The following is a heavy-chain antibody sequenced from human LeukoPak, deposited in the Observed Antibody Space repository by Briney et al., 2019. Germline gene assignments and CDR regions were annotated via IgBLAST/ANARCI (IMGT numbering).Heavy chain of an antibody. Sequence: PGGSLRLSCAASGFTFDDYAMHWVRQAPGKGLEWVSGISWNSGSIGYADSVKGRFTISRDNANNFLYLQMNSLRAEDTAVYYCATETNGRHYDYWGQGTLLTVSS. J-gene: IGHJ4*02. CDR3: ATETNGRHYDY. V-gene: IGHV3-9*01. CDR1: GFTFDDYA. CDR2: ISWNSGSI. D-gene: IGHD1-14*01.